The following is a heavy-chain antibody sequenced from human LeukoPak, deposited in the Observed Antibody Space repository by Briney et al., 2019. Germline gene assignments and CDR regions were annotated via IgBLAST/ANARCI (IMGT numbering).Heavy chain of an antibody. D-gene: IGHD6-19*01. Sequence: SETLSLTCTVSGGSISSYHWSWIRQPPGKGLEWIGYIYYSGSTNYNPSLKSRVTISVDTSKNQFSLKLSSVTAADTAVYYCARGPYSSGWYEEAFDYWGQGTLVTVSS. CDR2: IYYSGST. V-gene: IGHV4-59*01. CDR1: GGSISSYH. CDR3: ARGPYSSGWYEEAFDY. J-gene: IGHJ4*02.